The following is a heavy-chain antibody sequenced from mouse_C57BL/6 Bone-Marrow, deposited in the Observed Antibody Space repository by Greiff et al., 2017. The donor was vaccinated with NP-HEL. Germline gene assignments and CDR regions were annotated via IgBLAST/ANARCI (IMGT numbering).Heavy chain of an antibody. CDR2: ISGGGGNT. Sequence: EVQLMESGGGLVKPGGSLKLSCAASGFTFSSYTMSWVRQTPEKRLEWVATISGGGGNTYYLDSVKGRFTISRDNAKNTLYLQMSSLRSADTALFYYARQPYYYCSGTPFAYWGQGTLVTVSA. V-gene: IGHV5-9*01. CDR3: ARQPYYYCSGTPFAY. CDR1: GFTFSSYT. D-gene: IGHD1-1*01. J-gene: IGHJ3*01.